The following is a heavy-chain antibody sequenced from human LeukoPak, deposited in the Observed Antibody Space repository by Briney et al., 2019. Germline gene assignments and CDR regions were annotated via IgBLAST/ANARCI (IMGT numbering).Heavy chain of an antibody. CDR3: ARPLVDQGRRRFWFDP. J-gene: IGHJ5*02. CDR1: GGSFCGLL. V-gene: IGHV4-34*01. Sequence: SETSSLLCAVFGGSFCGLLWRRSRHPPGQGLQWNGESNHSGSTNYNPSLKSRVTISVDTSKNQFSLKLSSVTAADTAVYYCARPLVDQGRRRFWFDPWGQGTLVTVSS. CDR2: SNHSGST. D-gene: IGHD2-15*01.